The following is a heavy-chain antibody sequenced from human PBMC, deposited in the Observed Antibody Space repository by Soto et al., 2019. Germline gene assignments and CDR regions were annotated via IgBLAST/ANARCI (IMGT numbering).Heavy chain of an antibody. CDR1: GYSISSGYY. CDR3: ARADIRIAAGWFDP. Sequence: SETLSLTCAVSGYSISSGYYWGWIRQPPGKGLEWIGSIYHSGSTYYNPSLKSRVTISVDTSKNQFSLKLSSVTAADTAVYYCARADIRIAAGWFDPWGQGTLVTVPS. D-gene: IGHD6-13*01. V-gene: IGHV4-38-2*01. CDR2: IYHSGST. J-gene: IGHJ5*02.